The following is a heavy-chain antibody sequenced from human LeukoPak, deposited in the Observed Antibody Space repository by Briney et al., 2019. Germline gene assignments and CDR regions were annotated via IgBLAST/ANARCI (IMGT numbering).Heavy chain of an antibody. CDR2: IYSGGST. V-gene: IGHV3-53*01. J-gene: IGHJ4*02. Sequence: GGSLRLSCAASGFTFSSNYMSWVRQARGEGLEWVSVIYSGGSTYYADSVKGRFTISRDNSKNTLYLQMNSLGAEDTAVYYCARVAVRGVTFWGQGTLVTVSS. CDR3: ARVAVRGVTF. D-gene: IGHD3-10*01. CDR1: GFTFSSNY.